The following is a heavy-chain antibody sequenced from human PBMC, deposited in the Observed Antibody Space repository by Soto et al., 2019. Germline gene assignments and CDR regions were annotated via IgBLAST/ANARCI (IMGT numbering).Heavy chain of an antibody. CDR3: AKAKRGVGQNGPPGYFDY. V-gene: IGHV3-23*01. Sequence: GGSLRLSCAASGFTFSSYAMSWVRQAPGKGLEWVSAISGSGGSTYYADSVKGRFTISRDNSKNTLYLQMNSLRAEDTAVYYCAKAKRGVGQNGPPGYFDYWGQGTLVTVSS. J-gene: IGHJ4*02. D-gene: IGHD1-26*01. CDR2: ISGSGGST. CDR1: GFTFSSYA.